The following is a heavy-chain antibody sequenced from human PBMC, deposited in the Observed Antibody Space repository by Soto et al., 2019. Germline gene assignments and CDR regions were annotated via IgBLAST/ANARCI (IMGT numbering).Heavy chain of an antibody. CDR3: ARRVIGVVVYNY. CDR2: MHYTGFS. CDR1: GDSVTSHY. Sequence: SETLSLTCSFSGDSVTSHYLTWIRQSPEKGLEWIGYMHYTGFSHYNPSLKSRLTISVDRSKNQFTLQLTSVTVADTAVYYCARRVIGVVVYNYWGQGTLVTVSS. V-gene: IGHV4-59*02. D-gene: IGHD2-8*02. J-gene: IGHJ4*02.